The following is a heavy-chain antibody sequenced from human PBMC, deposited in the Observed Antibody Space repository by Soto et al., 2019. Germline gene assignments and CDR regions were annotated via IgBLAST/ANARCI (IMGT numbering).Heavy chain of an antibody. CDR1: GYTFTSYG. V-gene: IGHV1-18*01. CDR2: ISTYNGNT. J-gene: IGHJ3*02. D-gene: IGHD6-13*01. Sequence: ASVKVSCKASGYTFTSYGISWVRQAPGQGPEWMGRISTYNGNTNYVQKLQGRVTMTTDTSTNTAYMELRSLRYDDTAVYYCARDPGYSTTWHQAFDIWGQGTMVTVS. CDR3: ARDPGYSTTWHQAFDI.